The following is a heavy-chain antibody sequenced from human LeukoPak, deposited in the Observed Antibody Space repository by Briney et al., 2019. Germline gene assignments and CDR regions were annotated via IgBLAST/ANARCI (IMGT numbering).Heavy chain of an antibody. CDR3: ARVYITGPGGWGVYFDY. Sequence: GGSLRLSCAASGFTFSSYWMSWVRQAPGKGLEWVANIKQDGSEKYYVDSVKGRFTISRDNAKNSLYLQMNSLRAEDTAVYYCARVYITGPGGWGVYFDYWGQGTLVTVSS. D-gene: IGHD3-10*01. CDR2: IKQDGSEK. V-gene: IGHV3-7*01. CDR1: GFTFSSYW. J-gene: IGHJ4*02.